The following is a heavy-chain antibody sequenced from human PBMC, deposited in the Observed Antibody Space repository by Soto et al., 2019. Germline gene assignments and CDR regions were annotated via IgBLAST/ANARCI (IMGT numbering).Heavy chain of an antibody. D-gene: IGHD3-9*01. Sequence: ASVKVSCKVSGYTLTELSMHWVRQAPGKGLEWMGGFDPEDGETIYAQKFQGRVTMTEDTSTDTAYMELSSLRSEDTAVYYCATGGVLRYFDWLLYFDYWGQGTLVTVSS. V-gene: IGHV1-24*01. CDR1: GYTLTELS. J-gene: IGHJ4*02. CDR2: FDPEDGET. CDR3: ATGGVLRYFDWLLYFDY.